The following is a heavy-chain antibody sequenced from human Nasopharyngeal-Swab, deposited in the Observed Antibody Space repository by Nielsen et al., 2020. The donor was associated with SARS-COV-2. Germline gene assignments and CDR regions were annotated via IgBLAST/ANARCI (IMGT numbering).Heavy chain of an antibody. Sequence: SLKISCAGSGFIFSDHYMDWVRQAPGKGLEWVARIRDKANSFTTEYAVSVKGRFTISRDDSRLYLHMNSLKTEDTALYYCARGAGQDCSSTRCPNYYFGLDVWGQGTTVTVSS. CDR3: ARGAGQDCSSTRCPNYYFGLDV. D-gene: IGHD2-2*01. CDR1: GFIFSDHY. V-gene: IGHV3-72*01. CDR2: IRDKANSFTT. J-gene: IGHJ6*02.